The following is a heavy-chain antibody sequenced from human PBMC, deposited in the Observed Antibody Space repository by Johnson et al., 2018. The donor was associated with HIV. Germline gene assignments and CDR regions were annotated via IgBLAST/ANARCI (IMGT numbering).Heavy chain of an antibody. CDR2: ISYDASNK. J-gene: IGHJ3*02. V-gene: IGHV3-30*04. Sequence: QVQLVESGGGVVQPGRSLRLSCAASRFTFSSFAMHWVRQAPGEGLEWVAVISYDASNKYYADSVKGRFTISRDNSKNTLYLQMNSLRVEDTAVYHCARGRRPWELHGFNAFDTWGQGTMVIVSS. CDR1: RFTFSSFA. CDR3: ARGRRPWELHGFNAFDT. D-gene: IGHD1-26*01.